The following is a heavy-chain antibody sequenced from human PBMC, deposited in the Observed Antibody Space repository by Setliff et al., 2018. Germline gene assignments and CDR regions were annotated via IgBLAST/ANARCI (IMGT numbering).Heavy chain of an antibody. CDR2: IFYSGDT. V-gene: IGHV4-59*08. Sequence: SETLSLTCTVSGGSVRSHYWSWIRQPPGKELEWIGFIFYSGDTKSNPSLKSRVTMSVDTSKNQFSLKLNSVTAADTALYYCAIGGGYCDFFDCFPFDNWGQGFLVTVSS. D-gene: IGHD3-16*01. J-gene: IGHJ4*02. CDR1: GGSVRSHY. CDR3: AIGGGYCDFFDCFPFDN.